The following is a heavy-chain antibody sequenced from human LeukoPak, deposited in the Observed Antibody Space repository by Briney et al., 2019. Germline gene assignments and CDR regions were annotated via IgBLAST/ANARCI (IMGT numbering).Heavy chain of an antibody. J-gene: IGHJ4*02. D-gene: IGHD7-27*01. V-gene: IGHV3-53*01. CDR2: IYSGGST. Sequence: GGSLRLSCAASGFTVSSKDMSWVRQAPGEGLEWVSVIYSGGSTYYADSVKGRFTVSRDNSKNTLFLQMNSLRAEDTAVYYCAKDGGLWVSAHWGDSWGRGTLVTVSS. CDR3: AKDGGLWVSAHWGDS. CDR1: GFTVSSKD.